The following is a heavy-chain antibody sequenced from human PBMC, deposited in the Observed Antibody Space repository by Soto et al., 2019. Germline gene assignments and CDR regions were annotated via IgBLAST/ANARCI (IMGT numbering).Heavy chain of an antibody. CDR3: AHSHSGSGYPYYFDY. CDR2: IYLDDDK. Sequence: QITLKESGPTLVKPTQTLTLTCTFSGFSLSTSGVGVGWIRQPPGKALEWLALIYLDDDKRYSPSLKSRLTNTKDPSKTQVVLTMNNMDPVDTATYYCAHSHSGSGYPYYFDYWGQGTLVTVSS. D-gene: IGHD3-22*01. CDR1: GFSLSTSGVG. J-gene: IGHJ4*02. V-gene: IGHV2-5*02.